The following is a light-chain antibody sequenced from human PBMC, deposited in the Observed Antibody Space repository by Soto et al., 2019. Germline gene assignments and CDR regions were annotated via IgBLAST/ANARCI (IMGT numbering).Light chain of an antibody. J-gene: IGKJ1*01. CDR2: AAS. V-gene: IGKV1-27*01. CDR1: QYINTR. Sequence: TQSPATLSSFPGDRVTLSCRASQYINTRLAWYQHRPGEVPKLLIYAASTLQSGVPSRFSGSGSGTDFTLTISSLQPEDVATYYCQKYNSAPWTFGQGTKVEIK. CDR3: QKYNSAPWT.